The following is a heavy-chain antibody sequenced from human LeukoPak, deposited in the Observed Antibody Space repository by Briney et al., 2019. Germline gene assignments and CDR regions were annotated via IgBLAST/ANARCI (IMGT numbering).Heavy chain of an antibody. V-gene: IGHV3-33*01. CDR1: GFTFGSYG. D-gene: IGHD3-10*01. CDR2: IWYDGSNK. Sequence: GRSLRLSCAASGFTFGSYGMHWVRQAPGKGLEWVAVIWYDGSNKYYADSVRGRFTISRDNSKNTLYLQMNSLRAEDTAVYYCARGGATGDVFDYWGQGTLVTVSS. CDR3: ARGGATGDVFDY. J-gene: IGHJ4*02.